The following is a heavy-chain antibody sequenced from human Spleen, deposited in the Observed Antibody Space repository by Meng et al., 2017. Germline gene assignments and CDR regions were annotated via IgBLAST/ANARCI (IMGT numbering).Heavy chain of an antibody. CDR2: IHYSGST. V-gene: IGHV4-31*03. D-gene: IGHD5-24*01. J-gene: IGHJ4*02. Sequence: SETLSLTCTVSGGSISSGGYYWSWIRQHPGKGLEWIGYIHYSGSTYYKSSLESRVTISVDTSKNQFSLRLSSVTAADTAVYYCARLDMTTKALAYWGQGTLVTVSS. CDR3: ARLDMTTKALAY. CDR1: GGSISSGGYY.